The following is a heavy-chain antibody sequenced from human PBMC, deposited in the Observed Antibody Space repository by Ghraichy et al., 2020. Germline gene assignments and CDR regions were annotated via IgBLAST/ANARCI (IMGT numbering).Heavy chain of an antibody. CDR3: AHSRSTYYYDSSGYSPPDY. V-gene: IGHV2-5*01. Sequence: SGPTLVKPTQTLTLTCTFSGFSLSTSGVGVGWIRQPPGKALEWLALIYWNDDKRYSPSLKSRLTITKDTSKNQVVLTMTNMDPVDTATYYCAHSRSTYYYDSSGYSPPDYWGQGTLVTVSS. J-gene: IGHJ4*02. CDR1: GFSLSTSGVG. D-gene: IGHD3-22*01. CDR2: IYWNDDK.